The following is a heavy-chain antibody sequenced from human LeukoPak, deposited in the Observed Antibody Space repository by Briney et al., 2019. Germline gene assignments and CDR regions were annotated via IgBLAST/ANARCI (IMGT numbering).Heavy chain of an antibody. J-gene: IGHJ4*02. CDR3: ARDPGWGALDY. Sequence: GGSLRLSCAVSGLTFSTSWMTWVRQTPGKGLELVANINIDGSQRYHADSVEGRFTISRDNVKNTLYLQMNSPRVEDTAVYYCARDPGWGALDYWGQGALVIVSS. CDR2: INIDGSQR. CDR1: GLTFSTSW. D-gene: IGHD3-16*01. V-gene: IGHV3-7*03.